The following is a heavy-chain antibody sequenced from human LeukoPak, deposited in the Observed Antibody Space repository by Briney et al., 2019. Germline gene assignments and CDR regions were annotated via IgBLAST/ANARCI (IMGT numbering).Heavy chain of an antibody. Sequence: GASVKVSCKASGGTFSSYAISWVRQAPGQGLEWMGRIIPILGIANYAQKFQGRVTITADKSTSTAYMELSSLRSEDTAVYYCARLKSRGYSDFDYWGQGTLVTVSS. CDR3: ARLKSRGYSDFDY. J-gene: IGHJ4*02. CDR1: GGTFSSYA. D-gene: IGHD5-18*01. CDR2: IIPILGIA. V-gene: IGHV1-69*04.